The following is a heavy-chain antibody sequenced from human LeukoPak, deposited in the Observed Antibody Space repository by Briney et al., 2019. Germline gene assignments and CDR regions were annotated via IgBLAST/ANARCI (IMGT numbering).Heavy chain of an antibody. J-gene: IGHJ4*02. CDR1: EFTFNNHD. Sequence: GGSLRLSCAASEFTFNNHDMHWVRQAPGKGLEWVAVIWYDGSKTYYADSVKGRFTISRDNAENSLYLQMNSLRAEDTAVYYCARDVQIDCWGQGTLVTVSS. CDR3: ARDVQIDC. CDR2: IWYDGSKT. V-gene: IGHV3-33*08.